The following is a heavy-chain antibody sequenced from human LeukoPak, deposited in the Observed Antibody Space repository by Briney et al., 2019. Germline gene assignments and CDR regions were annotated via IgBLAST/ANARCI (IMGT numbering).Heavy chain of an antibody. D-gene: IGHD2-15*01. Sequence: GRSLRLSCAASGFTFSSYSMHWVRQAPGKGLEWVAVISYDGSNKYYADSVKGRFTISRDNSKNTLYLQMNSLRAEDTAVYYCAKPLRYCSGGSCSLIDYWGQGTLVTVSS. J-gene: IGHJ4*02. CDR3: AKPLRYCSGGSCSLIDY. V-gene: IGHV3-30*18. CDR2: ISYDGSNK. CDR1: GFTFSSYS.